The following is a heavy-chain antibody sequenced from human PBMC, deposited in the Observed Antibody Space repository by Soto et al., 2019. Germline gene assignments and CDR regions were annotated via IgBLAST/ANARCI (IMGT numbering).Heavy chain of an antibody. V-gene: IGHV2-5*01. CDR3: AHSPLAYRQIDY. CDR1: GFSLSTSGVG. Sequence: ASCPTLVNPTQTLTLTCTFSGFSLSTSGVGVGWIRQPPGKALEWLAPIYWNDDKRYSPSLKSRLTITKDTSKNQVVPTMTNMDPVDTATYYCAHSPLAYRQIDYWGQGTLVTVSS. CDR2: IYWNDDK. D-gene: IGHD4-4*01. J-gene: IGHJ4*02.